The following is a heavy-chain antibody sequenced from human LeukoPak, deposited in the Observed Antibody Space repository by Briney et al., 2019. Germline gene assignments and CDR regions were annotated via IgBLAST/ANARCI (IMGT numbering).Heavy chain of an antibody. J-gene: IGHJ4*02. V-gene: IGHV3-9*01. CDR3: AKDRTYSGYDALDY. CDR2: ISWNSGAT. D-gene: IGHD5-12*01. CDR1: GFTFDDYS. Sequence: SLRLSCAASGFTFDDYSMHWVRQAPGKGLEWVAGISWNSGATGYADSVEGRFSVSRDNAKNSLYLQMDSLRTEDTALYYCAKDRTYSGYDALDYWGQGTLVTVSS.